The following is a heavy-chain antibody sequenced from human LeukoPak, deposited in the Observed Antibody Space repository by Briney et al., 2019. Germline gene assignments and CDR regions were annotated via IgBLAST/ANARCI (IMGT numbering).Heavy chain of an antibody. CDR2: ISYDGSNK. CDR3: ARDQAVAGVYYYYNMDV. V-gene: IGHV3-30*04. Sequence: GRSLGLSCAASGFTFSSYAMHWVRQAPGKGLEWVAVISYDGSNKYYADSVKGRFTISRDNSKNTLYLQMNSLRAEDTAVYYCARDQAVAGVYYYYNMDVWGKGTTVTVSS. J-gene: IGHJ6*04. CDR1: GFTFSSYA. D-gene: IGHD6-19*01.